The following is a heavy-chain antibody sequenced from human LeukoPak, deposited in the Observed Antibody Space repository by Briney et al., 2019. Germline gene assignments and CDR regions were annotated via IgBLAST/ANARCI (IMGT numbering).Heavy chain of an antibody. J-gene: IGHJ1*01. CDR3: ARLDSGDHGNVPH. Sequence: SETLSLTCTVSGGSLSPYYWTWIRQPPGKGLEWIEYIYHTGTTRYNPSLNSRVTISVETPKNQFSLRLNSVTAADTATYYCARLDSGDHGNVPHWGQGTVVIVSS. CDR2: IYHTGTT. CDR1: GGSLSPYY. D-gene: IGHD1-26*01. V-gene: IGHV4-59*08.